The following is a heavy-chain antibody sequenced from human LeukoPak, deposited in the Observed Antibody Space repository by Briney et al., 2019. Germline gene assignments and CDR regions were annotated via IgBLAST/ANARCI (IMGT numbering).Heavy chain of an antibody. Sequence: GGSLRLSCAASGFTFSSYSMNWVRQAPGKGLEWVSSISSSSSYIYYADSVKGRFTISRDNAKNSLYLQMNSLRAEDTAVYYCARDNTRKDIVVVPAAMLGYYYYYYMDVWGKGTTVTVSS. V-gene: IGHV3-21*01. J-gene: IGHJ6*03. D-gene: IGHD2-2*01. CDR2: ISSSSSYI. CDR1: GFTFSSYS. CDR3: ARDNTRKDIVVVPAAMLGYYYYYYMDV.